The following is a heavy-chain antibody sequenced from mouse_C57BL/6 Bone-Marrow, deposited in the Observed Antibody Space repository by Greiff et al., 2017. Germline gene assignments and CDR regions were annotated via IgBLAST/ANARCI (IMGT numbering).Heavy chain of an antibody. D-gene: IGHD1-3*01. CDR2: ISYDGSN. CDR1: GYSITSGYY. V-gene: IGHV3-6*01. CDR3: ARGIYPGFAY. Sequence: ESGPGLVKPSQSLSLTCSVTGYSITSGYYWNWIRQFPGNKLEWMGYISYDGSNNYNPSLKNRISITRDTSKNQFFLKLNSVTTEDTATYYCARGIYPGFAYWGQGTLVTVSA. J-gene: IGHJ3*01.